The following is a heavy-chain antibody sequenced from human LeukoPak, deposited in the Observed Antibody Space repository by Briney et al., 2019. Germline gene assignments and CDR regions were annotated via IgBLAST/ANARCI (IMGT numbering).Heavy chain of an antibody. D-gene: IGHD3-10*01. J-gene: IGHJ4*02. Sequence: GGSLRLSCAASGFTFSSYWMSWVRQAPGKGLEWVANIKQDGSEKYYVDSVKGRFTISRDNAKNSLYLQMNSLRAEDTAVYYCARDPGYYGSGSPFYWGQGTLVTVSS. CDR3: ARDPGYYGSGSPFY. V-gene: IGHV3-7*01. CDR2: IKQDGSEK. CDR1: GFTFSSYW.